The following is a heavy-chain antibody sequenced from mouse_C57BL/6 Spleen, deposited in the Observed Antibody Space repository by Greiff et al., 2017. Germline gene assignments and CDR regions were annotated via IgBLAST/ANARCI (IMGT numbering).Heavy chain of an antibody. J-gene: IGHJ2*01. Sequence: VQLQQSGAELARPGASVKLSCKASGYTFTSYGISWVKQRTGQGLEWIGEIYPRSGNTYYNEKFKGKATLTADKSSSTAYMELRSLTSEDSAVYFCAREDWGYWGQGTTLTVSS. CDR1: GYTFTSYG. V-gene: IGHV1-81*01. CDR3: AREDWGY. CDR2: IYPRSGNT.